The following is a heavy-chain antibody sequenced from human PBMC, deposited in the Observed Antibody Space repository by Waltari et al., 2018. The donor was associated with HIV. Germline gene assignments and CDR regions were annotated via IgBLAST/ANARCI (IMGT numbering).Heavy chain of an antibody. J-gene: IGHJ4*02. D-gene: IGHD3-22*01. Sequence: QVQLVESGGGVVQPGRSLRLSCAASGFILRIFAIPWGRQAPGKGVEWVAVIGYDGTKKDFADSVKGRFTISRDNSKNTLYLQMNSLRAEDTAVYYCARDSHYYDSTPFDYWGQGTLVTVSS. CDR2: IGYDGTKK. CDR3: ARDSHYYDSTPFDY. V-gene: IGHV3-33*01. CDR1: GFILRIFA.